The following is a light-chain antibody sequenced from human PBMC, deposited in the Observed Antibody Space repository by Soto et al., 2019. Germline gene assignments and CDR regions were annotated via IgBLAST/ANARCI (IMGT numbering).Light chain of an antibody. Sequence: EIVLTRFPATLSLSPGERATLSCRASQSVSTYLAWYQQKPGQAPRLLIYGASNRATGIPARFSGSGSGTDFTLTIGSLEPEDSAVYYCHQRGTWPETFGQGTKV. CDR1: QSVSTY. V-gene: IGKV3-11*01. J-gene: IGKJ1*01. CDR2: GAS. CDR3: HQRGTWPET.